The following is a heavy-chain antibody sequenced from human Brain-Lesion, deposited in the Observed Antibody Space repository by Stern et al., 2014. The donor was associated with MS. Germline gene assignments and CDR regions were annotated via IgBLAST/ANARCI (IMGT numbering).Heavy chain of an antibody. D-gene: IGHD3-3*01. CDR2: INPNTGGP. CDR1: GYIFTGYH. CDR3: ARDQRGITIFGVVTDYYYLGMDV. V-gene: IGHV1-2*02. Sequence: QVQLMQSGAEVKKPGASVKVSCKTSGYIFTGYHIHWVRQAPGQGLEWMAWINPNTGGPKYAQKFQRRVTMSRDTSISTAYVELSSLTSDDTAVYYCARDQRGITIFGVVTDYYYLGMDVWGQGTTVTVSS. J-gene: IGHJ6*02.